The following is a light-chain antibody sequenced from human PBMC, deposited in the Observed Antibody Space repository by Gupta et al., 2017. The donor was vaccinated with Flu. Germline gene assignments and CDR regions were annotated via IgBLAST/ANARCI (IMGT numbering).Light chain of an antibody. V-gene: IGKV1-39*01. Sequence: DIQMTQSPSSLSASVGDRVTITCRASQSISSYLNWYQQKPGKAPKLLIYAASSLQSGVPSRFSGSASGTDFTLTISMLQPEDFANYYCQQSDSTPITFGRGTKVEIK. CDR1: QSISSY. J-gene: IGKJ4*01. CDR2: AAS. CDR3: QQSDSTPIT.